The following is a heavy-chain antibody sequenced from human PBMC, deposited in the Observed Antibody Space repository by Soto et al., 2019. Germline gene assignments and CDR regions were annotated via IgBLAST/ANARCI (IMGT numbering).Heavy chain of an antibody. Sequence: SETLSLTCTVSGGSIRSYYWSWIRQPPGKGLEWIGYIYYSGSTNYNPSLKSRVTISVDTSKNQFSLKLSSMTAADTAVYYCARQGMGIAVAGLDYWGQGTLVTVSS. V-gene: IGHV4-59*08. CDR3: ARQGMGIAVAGLDY. J-gene: IGHJ4*02. CDR2: IYYSGST. D-gene: IGHD6-19*01. CDR1: GGSIRSYY.